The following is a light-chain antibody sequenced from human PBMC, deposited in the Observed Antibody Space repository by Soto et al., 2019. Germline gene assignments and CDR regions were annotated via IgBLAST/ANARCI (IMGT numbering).Light chain of an antibody. CDR2: AAS. J-gene: IGKJ3*01. Sequence: EIVMTQSPATLSVSPGERATLSCRASQSVSSNLAWYQQKPGQAPRLLIYAASTRATGIPARFSGSGSGIEFTLTISSLQSEDFAVYYCQQYGSSSFAFGPGTKVEIK. CDR3: QQYGSSSFA. CDR1: QSVSSN. V-gene: IGKV3-15*01.